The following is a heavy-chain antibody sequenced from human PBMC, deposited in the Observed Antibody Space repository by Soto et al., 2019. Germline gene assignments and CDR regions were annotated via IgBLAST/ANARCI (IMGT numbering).Heavy chain of an antibody. CDR1: GGSISSYY. V-gene: IGHV4-59*01. J-gene: IGHJ3*02. D-gene: IGHD6-6*01. Sequence: PSETLSLTCTVSGGSISSYYWSWIRQPPGKGLEWIGYIYYSGSTNYNPSLKSRVTISVDTSKNQFSLKLSSVTAADTAVYYCARVYGESGIAARWYGNPPRVAFDIWGQGTMVTVSS. CDR2: IYYSGST. CDR3: ARVYGESGIAARWYGNPPRVAFDI.